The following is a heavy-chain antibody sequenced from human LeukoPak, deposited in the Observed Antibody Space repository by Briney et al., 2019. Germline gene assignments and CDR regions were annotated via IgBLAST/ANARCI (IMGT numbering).Heavy chain of an antibody. CDR1: GGSISSGGYY. D-gene: IGHD6-13*01. V-gene: IGHV4-30-2*01. CDR2: IYHSGST. CDR3: ARWRAGAAAGHFDY. J-gene: IGHJ4*02. Sequence: SETLSLTCTVSGGSISSGGYYWSWIRQPPGKGLEWIGYIYHSGSTYYNPSLKSRVTISVDTSKNQFSLKLSSVTAADTAVYYCARWRAGAAAGHFDYWGQGTLVTVSS.